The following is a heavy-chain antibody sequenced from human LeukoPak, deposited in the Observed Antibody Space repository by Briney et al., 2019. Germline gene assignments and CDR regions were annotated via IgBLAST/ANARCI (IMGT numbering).Heavy chain of an antibody. J-gene: IGHJ4*02. CDR3: ARQYYDIFTGYQYHFDY. Sequence: PSETLSLTCTVSDASFSSSGYYWGWIRQPPGKGLEWLGSIYYSGTTYYNPSLRSRVTISVDTSKNQFSLKLSSVSAAATAVYYCARQYYDIFTGYQYHFDYWGQGTLVTVSS. CDR1: DASFSSSGYY. CDR2: IYYSGTT. V-gene: IGHV4-39*01. D-gene: IGHD3-9*01.